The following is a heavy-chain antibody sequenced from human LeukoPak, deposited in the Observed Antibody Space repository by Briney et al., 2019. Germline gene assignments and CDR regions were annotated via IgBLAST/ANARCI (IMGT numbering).Heavy chain of an antibody. J-gene: IGHJ4*02. CDR1: GGSISSFY. V-gene: IGHV4-4*07. CDR3: ASEYYYDTSGFYSLAY. Sequence: SETLSLTCTVSGGSISSFYWSWIRQPAGKGLEWIGRIYTSGSTNYNPSLKSRITMSVDTSKNLFSLRLSSVTAADTAVYYCASEYYYDTSGFYSLAYWGQGTLVTVSS. D-gene: IGHD3-22*01. CDR2: IYTSGST.